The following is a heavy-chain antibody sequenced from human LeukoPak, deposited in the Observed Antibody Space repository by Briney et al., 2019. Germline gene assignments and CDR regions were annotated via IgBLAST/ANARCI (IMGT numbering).Heavy chain of an antibody. CDR3: MXASRSSSWPPPT. D-gene: IGHD6-13*01. J-gene: IGHJ5*02. CDR1: GFTFSSYW. CDR2: IKQDGSEK. V-gene: IGHV3-7*01. Sequence: SGGSLRLSCAASGFTFSSYWMNWVRQAPGMGLEWVANIKQDGSEKKYVDSVKGRFTISRDNAKNSLYLQMNSLRAEDTAVYYCMXASRSSSWPPPTWGQGTLVTVSS.